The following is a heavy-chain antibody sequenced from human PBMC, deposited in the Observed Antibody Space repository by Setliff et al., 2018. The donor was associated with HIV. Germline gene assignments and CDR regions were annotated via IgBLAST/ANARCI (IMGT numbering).Heavy chain of an antibody. D-gene: IGHD2-2*01. J-gene: IGHJ6*03. V-gene: IGHV1-3*01. CDR1: GYTFTSYA. Sequence: GASVMVSCKASGYTFTSYAMHWVRQAPGQRLEWMGWINAGNGNTKYSQKFQGRVTITRDTSASTAYMELSSLRSEDTAVYYCARDPEAQIVVVPAYMDVWGKGTTVTVSS. CDR3: ARDPEAQIVVVPAYMDV. CDR2: INAGNGNT.